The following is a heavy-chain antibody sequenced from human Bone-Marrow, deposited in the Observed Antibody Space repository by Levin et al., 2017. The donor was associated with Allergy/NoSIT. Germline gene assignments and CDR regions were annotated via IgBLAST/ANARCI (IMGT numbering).Heavy chain of an antibody. J-gene: IGHJ5*02. CDR2: IYYSGST. Sequence: PSETLSLTCTVSGGSISSYYWSWIRQPPGKGLEWIGYIYYSGSTNYNPSLKSRVTISVDTSKNQFSLKLSSVTAADTAVYYCARERREAVAGTGEHWFDPWGQGTLVTVSS. D-gene: IGHD6-19*01. CDR3: ARERREAVAGTGEHWFDP. V-gene: IGHV4-59*01. CDR1: GGSISSYY.